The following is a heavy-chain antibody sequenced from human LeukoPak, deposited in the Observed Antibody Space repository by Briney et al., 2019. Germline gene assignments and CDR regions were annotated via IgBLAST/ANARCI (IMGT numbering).Heavy chain of an antibody. V-gene: IGHV1-18*01. CDR2: ISGYNGNT. CDR1: GYTFTSYG. D-gene: IGHD6-19*01. Sequence: WASVKVSCKASGYTFTSYGISWVRQAPGKGLEWMGWISGYNGNTNYAQKLQSRVTMTTDTPTSTVYIELRSLRSDDTAVYYCARDLKMGYSSGRYSWGTGSSNDYWGQGTLVTVSS. CDR3: ARDLKMGYSSGRYSWGTGSSNDY. J-gene: IGHJ4*02.